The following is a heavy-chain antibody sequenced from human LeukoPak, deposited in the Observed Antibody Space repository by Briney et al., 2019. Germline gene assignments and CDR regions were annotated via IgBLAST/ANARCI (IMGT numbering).Heavy chain of an antibody. V-gene: IGHV3-30-3*02. CDR1: GFTFSSYA. Sequence: GRSLRLSRAASGFTFSSYAMHWVRQAPGKGLEWVAVISYDGSNKYYADSVKGRFTISRDNSKNTLYLQMNNLRVDDSAVYYCAKERPRSWLVLDWYYDLWGRGTLVTVSS. CDR3: AKERPRSWLVLDWYYDL. J-gene: IGHJ2*01. CDR2: ISYDGSNK. D-gene: IGHD3-22*01.